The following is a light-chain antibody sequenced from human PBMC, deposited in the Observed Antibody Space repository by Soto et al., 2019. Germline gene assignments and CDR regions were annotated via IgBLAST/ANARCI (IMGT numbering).Light chain of an antibody. CDR3: AAWDDILNGVV. CDR2: INN. J-gene: IGLJ2*01. CDR1: SSNIGSNT. V-gene: IGLV1-44*01. Sequence: QSVLTQSPSASGTPGQRVTISCSGSSSNIGSNTVSWYQQLPGTAPKLLIYINNRRPSGVPDRFSGSKSGTSASLAISGLQSEDEADYYCAAWDDILNGVVFGGGTKVTVL.